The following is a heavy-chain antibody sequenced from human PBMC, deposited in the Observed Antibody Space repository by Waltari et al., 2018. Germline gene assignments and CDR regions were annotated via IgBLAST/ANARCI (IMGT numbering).Heavy chain of an antibody. D-gene: IGHD5-18*01. Sequence: EVQLVESGGGLVQPGGSLRLSCAAPGFTFSSYSMNWVRQAPGKGLKWVSYMCSSSSTIYYADSLKGRFTIARDNAKNSLYLQMNSRRAEDTAVYYCAREHDSYGRLFDYWGQGTLVTVSS. J-gene: IGHJ4*02. CDR2: MCSSSSTI. V-gene: IGHV3-48*04. CDR1: GFTFSSYS. CDR3: AREHDSYGRLFDY.